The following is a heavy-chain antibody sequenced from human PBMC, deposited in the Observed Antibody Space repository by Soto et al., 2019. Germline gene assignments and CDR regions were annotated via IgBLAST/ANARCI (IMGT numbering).Heavy chain of an antibody. D-gene: IGHD1-1*01. CDR2: MSYDGTKQ. Sequence: GGSLRRSFAASGFTFRTYGMHWVRQAPGKVLGLVAAMSYDGTKQYYVDSVKGRFTISRDNSRHTLFLQLNSLRDEDTAVYYCAKEYGSTWIGNWGQGTPVTVSS. CDR3: AKEYGSTWIGN. CDR1: GFTFRTYG. J-gene: IGHJ4*02. V-gene: IGHV3-30*18.